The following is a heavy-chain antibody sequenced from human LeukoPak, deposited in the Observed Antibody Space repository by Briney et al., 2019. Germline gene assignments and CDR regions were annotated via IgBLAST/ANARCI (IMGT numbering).Heavy chain of an antibody. J-gene: IGHJ4*02. D-gene: IGHD6-6*01. V-gene: IGHV1-46*01. CDR2: IDPSGGDT. Sequence: ASVKVSCKASGYTFTNYYMHWVRQAPGQGLEWMGVIDPSGGDTNYAQKFQGRVTVTRDTSTSAVYMELNNLRSEDTAVYYCTSDIARGGDCWGQGTLVTVSS. CDR1: GYTFTNYY. CDR3: TSDIARGGDC.